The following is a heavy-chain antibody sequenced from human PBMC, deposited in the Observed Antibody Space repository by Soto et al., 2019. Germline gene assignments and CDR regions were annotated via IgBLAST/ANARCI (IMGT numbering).Heavy chain of an antibody. CDR3: STLILGDVFDI. D-gene: IGHD3-22*01. CDR1: GLTFSRYG. Sequence: GGSLRLSCAASGLTFSRYGMHGVRQAPGKGLEWVAVISYDGSEKHYSDSVEGRFTISRDNPKNTLFLQLDSLRAEDTAVYYCSTLILGDVFDIWGQGTMVTVSS. J-gene: IGHJ3*02. V-gene: IGHV3-30*03. CDR2: ISYDGSEK.